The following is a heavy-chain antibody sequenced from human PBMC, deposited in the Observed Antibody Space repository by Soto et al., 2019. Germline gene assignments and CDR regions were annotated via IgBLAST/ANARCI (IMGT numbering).Heavy chain of an antibody. J-gene: IGHJ5*02. D-gene: IGHD5-12*01. Sequence: QVHLQQWGAGLLKPSETLSLTCAVYGESFIGYYWTWIRQSPGKGLEWIGEINHGGSTNYTPSLKSRVTISIDTSKNQFSLKLTSVTAADTSVYYCARTYIVTTNWFDPWGQGTLVTVSS. CDR1: GESFIGYY. CDR3: ARTYIVTTNWFDP. V-gene: IGHV4-34*01. CDR2: INHGGST.